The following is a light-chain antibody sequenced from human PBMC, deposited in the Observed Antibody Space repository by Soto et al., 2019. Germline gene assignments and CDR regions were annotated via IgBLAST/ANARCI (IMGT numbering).Light chain of an antibody. V-gene: IGKV1-5*01. Sequence: DIHMTQSPSTLSASVGDRVAITCRASESVSAWLAWYQQKPGKAPKLLIYDASNLESGVPSRFSASGSGREFTLTISSLQPDDFATYYCQQYDSFSTFGQGTKVDIK. CDR1: ESVSAW. CDR2: DAS. CDR3: QQYDSFST. J-gene: IGKJ1*01.